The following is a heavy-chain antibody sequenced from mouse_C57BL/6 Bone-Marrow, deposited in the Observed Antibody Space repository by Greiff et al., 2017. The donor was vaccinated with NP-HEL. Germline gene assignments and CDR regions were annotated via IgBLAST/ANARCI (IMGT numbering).Heavy chain of an antibody. D-gene: IGHD2-4*01. CDR3: ARRDYLYYAMDY. J-gene: IGHJ4*01. Sequence: VQLQQSGPELVKPGASVKISCKASGYSFTGYYMNWVKQSPEKSLEWIGEINPSTGGTTYNQKFKAKATLTVDKSSSTAYMQLKSLTSEDSAVYYCARRDYLYYAMDYWGQGTSVTVSS. CDR1: GYSFTGYY. V-gene: IGHV1-42*01. CDR2: INPSTGGT.